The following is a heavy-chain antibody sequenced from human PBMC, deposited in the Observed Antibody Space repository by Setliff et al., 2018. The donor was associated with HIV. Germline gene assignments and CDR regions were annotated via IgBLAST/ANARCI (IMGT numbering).Heavy chain of an antibody. CDR2: IYSDGST. CDR1: GLTVSTYY. D-gene: IGHD3-10*01. J-gene: IGHJ4*02. Sequence: LRLSCAASGLTVSTYYMSWVRQAPGKGLEWVSTIYSDGSTYHADSVNGRFTLSRDISENALYLQIDSLRPEDTAVYYCARLRLYNSALDYWGQGTLVTVSS. V-gene: IGHV3-66*02. CDR3: ARLRLYNSALDY.